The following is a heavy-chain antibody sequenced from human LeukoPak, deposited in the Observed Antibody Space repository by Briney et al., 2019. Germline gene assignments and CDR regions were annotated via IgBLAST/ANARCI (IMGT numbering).Heavy chain of an antibody. CDR1: GYTFTSYY. J-gene: IGHJ4*02. CDR3: ATDLGAVKYSGSYYYE. D-gene: IGHD1-26*01. Sequence: ASVKVSCKASGYTFTSYYMHWVRQAPGQGLEWMGIINPSGGSTSYAQKFQGRVTMTEDTSTDTAYMELSSLRSEDTAVYYCATDLGAVKYSGSYYYEWGQGTLVTVSS. CDR2: INPSGGST. V-gene: IGHV1-46*01.